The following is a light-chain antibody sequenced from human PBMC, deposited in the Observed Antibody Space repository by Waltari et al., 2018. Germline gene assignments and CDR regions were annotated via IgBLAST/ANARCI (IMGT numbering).Light chain of an antibody. J-gene: IGKJ1*01. CDR3: QNHERLPAT. Sequence: EIVLTQSPGTLSLSPGERATLSCRASQSISRYLVWYQQRPGQAPRILIYGASIRAAGIPDRFSGSGSGTDFTLSISRLEPEDFAVYYCQNHERLPATFGQGTRVEIK. CDR1: QSISRY. CDR2: GAS. V-gene: IGKV3-20*01.